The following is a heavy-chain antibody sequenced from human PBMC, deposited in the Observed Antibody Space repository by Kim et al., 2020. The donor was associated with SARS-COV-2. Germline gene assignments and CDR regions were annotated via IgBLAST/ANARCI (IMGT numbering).Heavy chain of an antibody. CDR1: GFTFSDFW. D-gene: IGHD1-1*01. CDR2: IDSYGTTT. V-gene: IGHV3-74*01. CDR3: ARERQLDPSFKRFFDP. Sequence: GGSLRLSCAASGFTFSDFWMHWVRQVSGKGLVWVSRIDSYGTTTSDADFVKGRFTISRDNAKNTLYLHMNSLRVDDTAVYYCARERQLDPSFKRFFDPWGQGTLVTVSS. J-gene: IGHJ5*02.